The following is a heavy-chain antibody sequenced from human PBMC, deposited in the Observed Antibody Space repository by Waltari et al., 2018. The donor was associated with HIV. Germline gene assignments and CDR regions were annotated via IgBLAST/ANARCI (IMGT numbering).Heavy chain of an antibody. V-gene: IGHV3-21*02. J-gene: IGHJ4*02. CDR2: IGVSSNYL. CDR3: ARDRTSVTTGDFDS. CDR1: DFDFARFT. Sequence: EARLTESGGGLVMPGTSLRLSCSGSDFDFARFTMTWIRQTPPGGLQWVASIGVSSNYLYYSDSVKGRFTVSRDNAKGSLSLQMTRLRSEDSGLYFCARDRTSVTTGDFDSWGRGTLVTVSS. D-gene: IGHD4-17*01.